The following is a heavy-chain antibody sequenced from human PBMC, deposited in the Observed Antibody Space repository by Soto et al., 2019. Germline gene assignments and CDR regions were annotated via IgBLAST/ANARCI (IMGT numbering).Heavy chain of an antibody. CDR1: GFIFAKYG. V-gene: IGHV3-30*18. Sequence: PGRYLRLSCAASGFIFAKYGMHWVRQAPGKGLEWVALITYEGSNKYYADAVKGRFTISRDNAKDMVSLQMDSLRGEDTAVYYCAKARGANTWANYYGLAVWGHVTT. CDR3: AKARGANTWANYYGLAV. CDR2: ITYEGSNK. D-gene: IGHD2-15*01. J-gene: IGHJ6*02.